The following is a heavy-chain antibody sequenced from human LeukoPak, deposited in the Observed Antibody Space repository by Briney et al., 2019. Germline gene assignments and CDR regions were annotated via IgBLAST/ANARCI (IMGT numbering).Heavy chain of an antibody. V-gene: IGHV3-15*01. CDR3: TTASVTMVRGVINPDAFDV. D-gene: IGHD3-10*01. Sequence: KPGGSLRLSCAASGFTFSNAWMSGVRQAPGKGLEGVGRIMSKTDGGTTAYAAPVKGRFTSSRDDSKTTLYLQMKGLETEDTAVYYCTTASVTMVRGVINPDAFDVWGLGTMVIVSS. CDR1: GFTFSNAW. J-gene: IGHJ3*01. CDR2: IMSKTDGGTT.